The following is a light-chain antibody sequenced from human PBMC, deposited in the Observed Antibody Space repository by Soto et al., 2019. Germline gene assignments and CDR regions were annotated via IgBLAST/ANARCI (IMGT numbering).Light chain of an antibody. Sequence: DIVLTQTPLSSPVTLGQPASISCRSSQSLVHSDGNTYLSWLQQRPGQPPRLLIYRVSNRFSGDPDRCSGSGAGTDSTQKTSRLEADDVGVYYCTQEKHFPRTFGQWTRVEIK. J-gene: IGKJ1*01. V-gene: IGKV2-24*01. CDR1: QSLVHSDGNTY. CDR2: RVS. CDR3: TQEKHFPRT.